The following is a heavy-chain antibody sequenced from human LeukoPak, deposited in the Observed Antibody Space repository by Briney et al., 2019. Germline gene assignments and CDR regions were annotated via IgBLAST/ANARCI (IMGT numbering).Heavy chain of an antibody. V-gene: IGHV3-48*01. J-gene: IGHJ5*02. D-gene: IGHD5-12*01. Sequence: PGGSLRLSCAASGFTFDDYGMNWVRQAPGKGLEWVSHIRSSSETFYADSVKGRFTISRDNARNSLYLQMNNLRGEDTAIYYCARDAGNSGYGCDLWGQGTLVTVSS. CDR1: GFTFDDYG. CDR3: ARDAGNSGYGCDL. CDR2: IRSSSET.